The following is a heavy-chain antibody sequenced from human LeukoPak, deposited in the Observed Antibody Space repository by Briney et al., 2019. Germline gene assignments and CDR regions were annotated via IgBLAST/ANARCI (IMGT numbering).Heavy chain of an antibody. CDR2: IYSGGST. D-gene: IGHD3-3*01. V-gene: IGHV3-66*01. J-gene: IGHJ6*03. CDR3: ARAGSDYDLWTGYYYYIAV. Sequence: GGSLRLSCAASGFTVSSNYMSWVRQAPGKGLEWVSVIYSGGSTYYADSVKGRFTISRDNAKNSLYLQMNSLRAEDTAMYYCARAGSDYDLWTGYYYYIAVWGKGTTVTVSS. CDR1: GFTVSSNY.